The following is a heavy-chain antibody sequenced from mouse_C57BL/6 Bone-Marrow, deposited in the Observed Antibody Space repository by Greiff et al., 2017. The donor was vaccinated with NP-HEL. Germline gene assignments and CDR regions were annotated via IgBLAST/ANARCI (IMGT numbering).Heavy chain of an antibody. Sequence: EVKLVESGGGLVQPGGSLKLSCAASGFTFSDYGMAWVRQAPRKGPEWVAFISNLAYSIYYADTVTGRFTISRENATHTLYLEMSSLRSEDTAMYYCARHYYGSSYGYFDVWGTGTTVTVSS. J-gene: IGHJ1*03. D-gene: IGHD1-1*01. CDR1: GFTFSDYG. V-gene: IGHV5-15*01. CDR2: ISNLAYSI. CDR3: ARHYYGSSYGYFDV.